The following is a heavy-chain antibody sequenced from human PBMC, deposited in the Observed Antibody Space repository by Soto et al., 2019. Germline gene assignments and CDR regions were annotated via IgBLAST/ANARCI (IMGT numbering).Heavy chain of an antibody. CDR1: GFTFSSYA. V-gene: IGHV3-30-3*01. CDR3: ARWYCSGGSCYSPTFFDY. D-gene: IGHD2-15*01. CDR2: ISYDGSNK. J-gene: IGHJ4*02. Sequence: QVQLVESGGGVVQPGRSLRLSCAASGFTFSSYAMHWVRQAPGKGLEWVAVISYDGSNKYYADSVKGRFTISRDNSKNTLYLQMNSLRAEDTAVYYCARWYCSGGSCYSPTFFDYWGQGTLVTVSS.